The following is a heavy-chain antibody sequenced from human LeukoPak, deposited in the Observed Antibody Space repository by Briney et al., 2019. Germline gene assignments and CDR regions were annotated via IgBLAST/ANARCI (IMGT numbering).Heavy chain of an antibody. CDR2: IYHSGST. CDR1: GYFISSGYY. Sequence: SETLSLTCSVSGYFISSGYYWGWIRQPPGKGLEWIGSIYHSGSTYYNTSLKSRVTISVDTSKNQFSLKLNSVTAADTAVYYCATGWSGYYWTTWGQGTLVAVSS. V-gene: IGHV4-38-2*02. J-gene: IGHJ5*02. CDR3: ATGWSGYYWTT. D-gene: IGHD3-3*01.